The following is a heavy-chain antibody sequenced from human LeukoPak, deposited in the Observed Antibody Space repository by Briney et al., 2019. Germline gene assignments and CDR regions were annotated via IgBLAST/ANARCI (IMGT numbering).Heavy chain of an antibody. Sequence: SETLSLTCTVSGGSISTFFWTWIRQSAGKGLEWIGRIYTGTTYYNPSLGSRATISVDTSNNRFSLKLTSLTAADTAVYYCARGTEMTSFTGYYSFDYWGRGSLVTVSS. D-gene: IGHD3-9*01. CDR3: ARGTEMTSFTGYYSFDY. J-gene: IGHJ4*02. CDR2: IYTGTT. CDR1: GGSISTFF. V-gene: IGHV4-4*07.